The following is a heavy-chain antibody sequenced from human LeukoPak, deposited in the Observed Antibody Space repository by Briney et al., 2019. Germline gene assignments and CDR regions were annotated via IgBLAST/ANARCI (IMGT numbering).Heavy chain of an antibody. CDR1: GFTFSRYE. V-gene: IGHV3-48*03. CDR3: ARSLFPFFDY. CDR2: ISSSSSSI. Sequence: PGGSLRLSCAASGFTFSRYEMNWVRQAPGKGLEWVSYISSSSSSIYYADSVKGRFTISRDNAKNSLYLQMNSLRAEDTAIYHCARSLFPFFDYWGQGSLVTVSS. D-gene: IGHD3-3*01. J-gene: IGHJ4*02.